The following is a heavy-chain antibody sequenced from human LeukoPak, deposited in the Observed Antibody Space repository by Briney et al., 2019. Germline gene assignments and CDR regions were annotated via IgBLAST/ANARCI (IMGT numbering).Heavy chain of an antibody. CDR1: GFTFSSYS. D-gene: IGHD3-22*01. V-gene: IGHV3-48*02. CDR2: ISSSSNTI. CDR3: ARVPRPYYYDSSGYYGYFDY. J-gene: IGHJ4*02. Sequence: GGTLRLSCAASGFTFSSYSMNWVRQAPGKGLEWVSYISSSSNTIYYADSVKGRFTISRENAKNSLYLQMNSLRDEDTAVYYCARVPRPYYYDSSGYYGYFDYWGQGTLVTVSS.